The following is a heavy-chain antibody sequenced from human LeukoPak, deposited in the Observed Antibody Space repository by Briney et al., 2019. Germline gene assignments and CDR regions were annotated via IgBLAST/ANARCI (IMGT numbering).Heavy chain of an antibody. CDR1: EFTFSNYA. Sequence: PGGSLRLSCAASEFTFSNYAMNWVRQAPGKGLEWVSSISSSSSYIYYADSVKGRFPISRDNAKNSLYLQMNSLRAEDTAVYYCAREDSSGYYYVGYWGQGTLVTVPS. CDR2: ISSSSSYI. J-gene: IGHJ4*02. V-gene: IGHV3-21*01. D-gene: IGHD3-22*01. CDR3: AREDSSGYYYVGY.